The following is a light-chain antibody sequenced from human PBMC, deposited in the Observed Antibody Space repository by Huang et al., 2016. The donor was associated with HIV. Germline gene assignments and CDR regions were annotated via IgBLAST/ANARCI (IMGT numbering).Light chain of an antibody. CDR3: QQYYIYPHA. CDR2: SAS. Sequence: AIRMTQSPSSLSASTGDRVTITCRASQGISSYLAWYQQKPGKAPNLLISSASTLQGGVPSRFSCSGFGTDFTLTISSLQSEDLGTYYCQQYYIYPHAFGQGTKLEI. J-gene: IGKJ2*01. CDR1: QGISSY. V-gene: IGKV1-8*01.